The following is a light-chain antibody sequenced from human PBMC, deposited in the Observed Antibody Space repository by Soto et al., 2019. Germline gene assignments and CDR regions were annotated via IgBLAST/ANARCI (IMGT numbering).Light chain of an antibody. CDR2: DVS. J-gene: IGLJ1*01. CDR1: RSDVGGYNY. V-gene: IGLV2-14*01. CDR3: SSYTSSSTLV. Sequence: SLLAQPSSLSGSPGQAITISRPGNRSDVGGYNYVSWYQQHPGKAPKLMIYDVSNRPSGVSNRFSGSKSGNTASLTISGLQAEDEADYYCSSYTSSSTLVFGTGTKVTVL.